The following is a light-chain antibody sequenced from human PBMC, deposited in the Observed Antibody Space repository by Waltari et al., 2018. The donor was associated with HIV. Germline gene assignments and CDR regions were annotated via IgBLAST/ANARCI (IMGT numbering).Light chain of an antibody. J-gene: IGLJ3*02. V-gene: IGLV1-44*01. CDR3: SAWDDTLHVV. Sequence: QSVLTPPPSVSGLSGQEVNISCSGSNSAIGVNTLNWYQQFPGRAPKLVAYRSHQRPSGVPDRFSGSKSGTSASLAINGVQAEDEATYFCSAWDDTLHVVFGGGTKLTVL. CDR2: RSH. CDR1: NSAIGVNT.